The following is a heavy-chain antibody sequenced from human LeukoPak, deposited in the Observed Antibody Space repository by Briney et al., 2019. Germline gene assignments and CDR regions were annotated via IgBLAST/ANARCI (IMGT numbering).Heavy chain of an antibody. CDR1: SGSISTSNYY. D-gene: IGHD1-7*01. Sequence: SETLSLTCTVSSGSISTSNYYWGWVRQPPGKALEWIGNIFYSGSTYYSPSLKSRVTISVDTSKNQFSLKLSSVTAADTAVYYCARGGSSWNYVRPIDYWGQGTLVTVSS. V-gene: IGHV4-39*07. CDR3: ARGGSSWNYVRPIDY. CDR2: IFYSGST. J-gene: IGHJ4*02.